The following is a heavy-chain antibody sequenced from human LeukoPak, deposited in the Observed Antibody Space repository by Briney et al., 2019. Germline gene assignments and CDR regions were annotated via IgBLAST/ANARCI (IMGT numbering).Heavy chain of an antibody. CDR3: ARGVIITSWFDP. Sequence: PSETLSLTRAVYGDSFSGYYWSWIRQPPGKGLEWIGEINHSGSTNYNPSLKSRVTISVDTSKNQFSLKLSSVTAADTAVYYCARGVIITSWFDPWGQGTLVTVSS. D-gene: IGHD3-10*01. CDR2: INHSGST. CDR1: GDSFSGYY. J-gene: IGHJ5*02. V-gene: IGHV4-34*01.